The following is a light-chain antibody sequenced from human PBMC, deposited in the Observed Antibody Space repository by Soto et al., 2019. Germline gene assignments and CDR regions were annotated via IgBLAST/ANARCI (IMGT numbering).Light chain of an antibody. V-gene: IGKV3-20*01. J-gene: IGKJ1*01. Sequence: PEKSGALSCRGSRRLNRTSLAWYQQKPGQPPRLLIHGASRRAAGFPDRFSGSGSGTDFTLTITRLEAADFATYYCQQTRSSPWTFGRGTKVDIK. CDR1: RRLNRTS. CDR2: GAS. CDR3: QQTRSSPWT.